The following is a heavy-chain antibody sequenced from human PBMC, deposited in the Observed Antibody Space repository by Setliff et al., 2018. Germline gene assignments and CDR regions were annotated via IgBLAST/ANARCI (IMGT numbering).Heavy chain of an antibody. J-gene: IGHJ4*02. CDR1: GYSISSGYY. CDR3: ASGLNWLSSTEFDY. D-gene: IGHD1-20*01. CDR2: IYYSGST. Sequence: SETLSLTSTVSGYSISSGYYWGWIRQPPGKGLEWIGCIYYSGSTYYKPSLKSRVTISLDTSKNQFSLKLTSVTAADTAVYYRASGLNWLSSTEFDYCGQGTLVTVSS. V-gene: IGHV4-38-2*02.